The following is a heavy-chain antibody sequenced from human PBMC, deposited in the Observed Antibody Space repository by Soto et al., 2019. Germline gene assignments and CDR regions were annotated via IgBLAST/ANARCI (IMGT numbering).Heavy chain of an antibody. J-gene: IGHJ4*02. CDR1: GFTFSSND. D-gene: IGHD3-10*01. CDR2: ISSSGAFT. V-gene: IGHV3-23*01. CDR3: AIHQFSMVRGISPFDY. Sequence: EVQLLESGGGLVQPGGALRLSCAASGFTFSSNDMTWVRQAPGKGLEWVSTISSSGAFTYHADSVKGRFTISRDSSKNTVYLQMNRLRAEDTAVYYCAIHQFSMVRGISPFDYWGQGTLVTVSS.